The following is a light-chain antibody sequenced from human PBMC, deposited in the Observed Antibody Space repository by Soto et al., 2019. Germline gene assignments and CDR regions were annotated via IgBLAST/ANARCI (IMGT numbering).Light chain of an antibody. V-gene: IGLV2-14*01. CDR3: SSYTSSRTYV. J-gene: IGLJ1*01. Sequence: QSVLTQPASVSGSPGQPITISCTGTSSDVGGYNYVSWYQQHPGKAPKLMIYDVSNRPSGVSNRFSGSKSGNTASLTISGLHAVDEADYYCSSYTSSRTYVFGTGTKLTV. CDR1: SSDVGGYNY. CDR2: DVS.